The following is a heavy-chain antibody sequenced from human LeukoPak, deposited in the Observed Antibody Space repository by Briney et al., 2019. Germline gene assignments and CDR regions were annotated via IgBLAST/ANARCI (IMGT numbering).Heavy chain of an antibody. CDR1: GYTFTSYG. D-gene: IGHD5-18*01. CDR2: IGAYNGNT. J-gene: IGHJ4*02. Sequence: ASVKVSCKASGYTFTSYGISWVRQAPGQGLEWMGWIGAYNGNTNYAQKLQGRVTMTTDTSTSTAYMELRSLRSDDTAVYYCARARSRGYSYGYFYWGQGTLVTVSS. V-gene: IGHV1-18*01. CDR3: ARARSRGYSYGYFY.